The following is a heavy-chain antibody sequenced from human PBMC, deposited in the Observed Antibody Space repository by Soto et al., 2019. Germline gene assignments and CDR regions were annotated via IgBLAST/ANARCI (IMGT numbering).Heavy chain of an antibody. D-gene: IGHD3-10*01. CDR3: ARHSGSYYYGSGSPNFDY. J-gene: IGHJ4*02. CDR1: GGSISSYY. Sequence: LSLTCTVSGGSISSYYWSWIRQPPGKGLEWIGYIYYSGSTNYNPSLKSRVTISVDTSKNQFSLKLSSVTAADTAVYYCARHSGSYYYGSGSPNFDYWGQGTLVTVSS. V-gene: IGHV4-59*08. CDR2: IYYSGST.